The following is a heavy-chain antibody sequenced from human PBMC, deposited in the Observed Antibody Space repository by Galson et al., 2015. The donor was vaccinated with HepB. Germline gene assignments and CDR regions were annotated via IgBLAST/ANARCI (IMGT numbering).Heavy chain of an antibody. V-gene: IGHV3-23*01. CDR3: AKSHILGVRGGADGMDV. Sequence: SLRLSCAASGFTFSSYAMSWVRQAPGKGLEWVSAISGSGGSTYYADSVKGRFTISRDNSKNTLYLQMNSLRAEDTAVYYCAKSHILGVRGGADGMDVWGQGTTVTVSS. D-gene: IGHD3-10*02. CDR2: ISGSGGST. J-gene: IGHJ6*02. CDR1: GFTFSSYA.